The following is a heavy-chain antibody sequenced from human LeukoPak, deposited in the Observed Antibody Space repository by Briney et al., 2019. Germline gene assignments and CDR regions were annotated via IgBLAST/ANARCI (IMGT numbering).Heavy chain of an antibody. D-gene: IGHD3-10*01. CDR2: INPNSGGT. J-gene: IGHJ4*02. CDR1: GYTFTAYY. V-gene: IGHV1-2*02. CDR3: ARAYGSGSSYHPDY. Sequence: ASVKVSCTASGYTFTAYYMHWVRQAPGQGLEWMGWINPNSGGTNSPQKFQDRVTLTRDTSISTAYMELGSLRSDDTAIYYCARAYGSGSSYHPDYWGQGTLVTVSS.